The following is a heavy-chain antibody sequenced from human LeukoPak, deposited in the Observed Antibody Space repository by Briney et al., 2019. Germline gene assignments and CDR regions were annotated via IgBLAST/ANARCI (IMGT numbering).Heavy chain of an antibody. Sequence: GASVKISCTPSGYIFTDYSIHWVRQAPGQGLEWMGILNSSGGSTTYAQKFQGRITMTRDASTSTVYMELRSLRSEDTAVYYCARDRWELPYHFDYWGQGTLVTVSS. CDR3: ARDRWELPYHFDY. CDR2: LNSSGGST. J-gene: IGHJ4*02. V-gene: IGHV1-46*01. D-gene: IGHD1-26*01. CDR1: GYIFTDYS.